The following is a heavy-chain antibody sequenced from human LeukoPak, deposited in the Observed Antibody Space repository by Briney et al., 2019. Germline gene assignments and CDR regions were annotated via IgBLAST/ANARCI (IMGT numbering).Heavy chain of an antibody. CDR2: INPNSGGT. D-gene: IGHD1-7*01. Sequence: ASVKVSCKASGYTFTGYYMHWMRQAPGQGLEWMGWINPNSGGTNYAQKFQGRVTMTRDTSISTAYMELSRLRSDDTAVYYCARTGITGTTFLDYRGQGTLVTVSS. J-gene: IGHJ4*02. CDR1: GYTFTGYY. V-gene: IGHV1-2*02. CDR3: ARTGITGTTFLDY.